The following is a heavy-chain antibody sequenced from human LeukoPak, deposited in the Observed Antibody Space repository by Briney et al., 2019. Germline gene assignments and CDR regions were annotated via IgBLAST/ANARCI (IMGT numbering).Heavy chain of an antibody. CDR1: GGSISSYY. V-gene: IGHV4-59*08. D-gene: IGHD6-13*01. CDR3: ARHSSSWNYYFDY. J-gene: IGHJ4*02. Sequence: SETLSLTCTVSGGSISSYYWRWIRQPPGKGLEWIGYIYYGGSTNYIPSLKSRVTISVDTSQNQFSLKLSSVTAADTAVYYCARHSSSWNYYFDYWGQGILVTVSS. CDR2: IYYGGST.